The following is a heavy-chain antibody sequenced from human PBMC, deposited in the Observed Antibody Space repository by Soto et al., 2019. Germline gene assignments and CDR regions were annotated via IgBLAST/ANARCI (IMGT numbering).Heavy chain of an antibody. J-gene: IGHJ3*02. D-gene: IGHD3-16*02. CDR2: IKSKTDGGTT. Sequence: EVQLVESGGGLVKPGGSLRLSCAASGFTFSNAWMNWVRQAPGKGLEWVGRIKSKTDGGTTDYAAPVKGRFTISRDDSKNTLYLQMNRLKTEDTAVYYCTTDPFYDYVWGSYRYTIWGQGTMVTVSS. CDR3: TTDPFYDYVWGSYRYTI. V-gene: IGHV3-15*07. CDR1: GFTFSNAW.